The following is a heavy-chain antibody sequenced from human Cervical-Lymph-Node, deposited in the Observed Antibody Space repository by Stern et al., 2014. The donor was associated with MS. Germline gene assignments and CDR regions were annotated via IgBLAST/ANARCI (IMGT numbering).Heavy chain of an antibody. CDR2: IYPGDSDT. CDR3: ARRDDYGDYNWFDP. V-gene: IGHV5-51*03. CDR1: GYTFTNYW. J-gene: IGHJ5*02. D-gene: IGHD4-17*01. Sequence: VQLVQSGAEVKKPGESLKISCEVSGYTFTNYWIGWVRQMPGRGLEWMGIIYPGDSDTRYSPSFEGQVTISADKSINTAYLQWSSLKTTDTATYYCARRDDYGDYNWFDPWGQGTLVTVSS.